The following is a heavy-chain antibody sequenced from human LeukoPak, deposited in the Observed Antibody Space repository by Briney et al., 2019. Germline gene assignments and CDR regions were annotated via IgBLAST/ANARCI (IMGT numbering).Heavy chain of an antibody. V-gene: IGHV4-59*08. Sequence: PSETLSLTCTVSGGSISSYYWSWIRQPPGKGLEWIGYIYYSGSTNYNPSLKSRVTISVDTSKNQFSLKLSSVTAADTAVYYCARHGRTAMVYYFDYWGQGTLVTVSS. J-gene: IGHJ4*02. CDR2: IYYSGST. CDR1: GGSISSYY. CDR3: ARHGRTAMVYYFDY. D-gene: IGHD5-18*01.